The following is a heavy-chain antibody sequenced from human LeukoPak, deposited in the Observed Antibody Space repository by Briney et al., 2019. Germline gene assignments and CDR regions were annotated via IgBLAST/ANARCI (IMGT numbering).Heavy chain of an antibody. CDR3: ARGLAGYSSSWYVGVFNYYYMDV. V-gene: IGHV1-2*07. Sequence: ASVKVSFMSSGYTFTRYYMHWVRPAPGQGLEGMGWINSNSGGTNYGHKFQGRVTMTSDKCISTAYMELSRLRSDDTAVYYCARGLAGYSSSWYVGVFNYYYMDVWGKGTTVTVSS. D-gene: IGHD6-13*01. CDR1: GYTFTRYY. J-gene: IGHJ6*03. CDR2: INSNSGGT.